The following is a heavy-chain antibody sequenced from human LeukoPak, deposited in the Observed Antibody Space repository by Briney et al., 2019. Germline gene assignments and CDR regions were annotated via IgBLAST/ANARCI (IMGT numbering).Heavy chain of an antibody. CDR2: INSDGFSI. J-gene: IGHJ5*02. CDR3: ARSGYYFGFDP. Sequence: GGSLRLSCAASGFTFSTYNMNWVRQAPGKGLEWVSRINSDGFSISYADSVKGRFTISRDNAKNTLYLQMTSLRAEDTAVYYCARSGYYFGFDPWGQGTLVTVSS. V-gene: IGHV3-74*01. D-gene: IGHD3-22*01. CDR1: GFTFSTYN.